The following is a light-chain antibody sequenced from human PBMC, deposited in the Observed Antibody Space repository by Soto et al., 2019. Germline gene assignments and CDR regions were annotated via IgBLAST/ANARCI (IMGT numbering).Light chain of an antibody. V-gene: IGKV3-11*01. J-gene: IGKJ5*01. CDR2: GAS. Sequence: EIVLTQSPDTLSLSPGEGASLSCRASQSVHNFLAWYQQKPGQPPRLLIYGASTRATGVPARFSGSGSGTDFTLTISSLEPEDFAVYYCNQRSNWPPDTFGQATRL. CDR1: QSVHNF. CDR3: NQRSNWPPDT.